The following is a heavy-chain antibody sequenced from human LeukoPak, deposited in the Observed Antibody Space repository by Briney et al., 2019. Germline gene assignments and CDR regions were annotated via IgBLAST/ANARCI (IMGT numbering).Heavy chain of an antibody. CDR3: ARDEGGDSSSWYSY. Sequence: ASVKVSCKASGYTFTSYGISWVRQAPGQGLEWMGWISAYNGNTNYAQKLQGRVTMTTDTSTSTAYMELRSLRSDDTAAYYCARDEGGDSSSWYSYWGQGTLVTVSS. J-gene: IGHJ4*02. D-gene: IGHD6-13*01. CDR2: ISAYNGNT. CDR1: GYTFTSYG. V-gene: IGHV1-18*01.